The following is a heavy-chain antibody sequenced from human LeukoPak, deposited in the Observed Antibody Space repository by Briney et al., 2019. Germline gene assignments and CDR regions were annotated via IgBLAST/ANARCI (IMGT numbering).Heavy chain of an antibody. D-gene: IGHD3-22*01. V-gene: IGHV3-23*01. CDR3: AKYDSFDHYYDSSGRFDC. J-gene: IGHJ4*02. Sequence: HPGGSLRLSCAASGFTFSSYAMSWVRQAPGKGLEWVSAISASGGDTYHAASVKGRFAISRDNSKNTLFLQMNSLRAEDTAVYYCAKYDSFDHYYDSSGRFDCWGQGTLVTVSS. CDR1: GFTFSSYA. CDR2: ISASGGDT.